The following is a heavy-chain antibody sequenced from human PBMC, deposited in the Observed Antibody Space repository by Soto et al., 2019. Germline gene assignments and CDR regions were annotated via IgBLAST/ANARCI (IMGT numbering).Heavy chain of an antibody. CDR2: IWYDGSDK. D-gene: IGHD3-16*01. CDR3: AFGNLSYYFDY. J-gene: IGHJ4*02. Sequence: GSLRLSCAASGFTFSGFGMHWVRQAPGKGLEWVAIIWYDGSDKYYADSVKGRFTISRDNSKNTLYLQMNSLRAEDTAVYHCAFGNLSYYFDYWGQGTPVTVSS. V-gene: IGHV3-33*01. CDR1: GFTFSGFG.